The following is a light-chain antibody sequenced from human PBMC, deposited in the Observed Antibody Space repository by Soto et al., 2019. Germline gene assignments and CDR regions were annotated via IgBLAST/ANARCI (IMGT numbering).Light chain of an antibody. J-gene: IGKJ2*01. Sequence: EIVLTQSPGTLSLSPGERATLSCRASQSVSSSYFAWYQQKPGQAPRLLIYGASSRATGIPDRFSGSGSGTDFTITISRLEPEDFAVYYCQQYGSSPLTFGQGTKLEIK. CDR3: QQYGSSPLT. CDR2: GAS. V-gene: IGKV3-20*01. CDR1: QSVSSSY.